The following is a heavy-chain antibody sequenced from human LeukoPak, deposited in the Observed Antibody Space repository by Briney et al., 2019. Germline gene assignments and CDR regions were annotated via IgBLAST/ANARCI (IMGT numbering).Heavy chain of an antibody. CDR3: ARGGSPTRGRFDY. CDR1: GFTFSSYS. J-gene: IGHJ4*02. V-gene: IGHV4-34*01. D-gene: IGHD3-10*01. CDR2: INHSGST. Sequence: PGGSLRLSCAASGFTFSSYSMNWVRQAPGKGLEWIGEINHSGSTNYNPSLKSRVTISVDTSKNQFSLKLSSVTAADTAVYYCARGGSPTRGRFDYWGQGTLVTVSS.